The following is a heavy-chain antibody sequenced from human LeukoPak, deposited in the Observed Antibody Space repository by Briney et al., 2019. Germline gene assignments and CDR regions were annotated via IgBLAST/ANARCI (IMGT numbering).Heavy chain of an antibody. CDR3: ARGWVPSDITMN. D-gene: IGHD3-22*01. J-gene: IGHJ3*01. CDR2: ISGTGEKT. Sequence: GGSLRLSCAASGLTFKNFAMSWVRQAPGKGLESVLVISGTGEKTYYADSVKGRFTISRDNSQNILYLQMNSLRAEDTAVYYCARGWVPSDITMNWGQGTMVTVSS. V-gene: IGHV3-23*01. CDR1: GLTFKNFA.